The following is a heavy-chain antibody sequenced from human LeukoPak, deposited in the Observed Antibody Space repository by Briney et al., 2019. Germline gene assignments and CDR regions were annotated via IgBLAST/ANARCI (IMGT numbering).Heavy chain of an antibody. CDR3: ASSHVAATDAFDI. D-gene: IGHD6-25*01. J-gene: IGHJ3*02. Sequence: PGESLKISCKGSGYSFTSYWIGWVRQMPGKGLEWMGIIYPGDSDTRYSPSFQDQVTISADKSISTAYLQWSSLKASDTAMYYCASSHVAATDAFDIWGQGTMVTVSS. CDR1: GYSFTSYW. CDR2: IYPGDSDT. V-gene: IGHV5-51*01.